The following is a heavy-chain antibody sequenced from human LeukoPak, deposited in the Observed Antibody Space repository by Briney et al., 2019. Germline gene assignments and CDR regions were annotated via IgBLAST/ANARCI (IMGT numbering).Heavy chain of an antibody. CDR1: GFTFSSYS. J-gene: IGHJ5*02. V-gene: IGHV3-21*04. Sequence: GGSLRLSCAASGFTFSSYSMNWVRQAPGKGLEWVSSIGSSSSYIYYADSVKGRFTISRDNSKNTLYLQMNSLRAEDTALYYCAKAAYGDYVNWFDPWGQGTLVTVSS. CDR3: AKAAYGDYVNWFDP. CDR2: IGSSSSYI. D-gene: IGHD4-17*01.